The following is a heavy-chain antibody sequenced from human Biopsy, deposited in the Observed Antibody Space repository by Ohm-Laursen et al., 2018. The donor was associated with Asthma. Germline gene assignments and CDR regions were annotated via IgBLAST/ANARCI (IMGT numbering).Heavy chain of an antibody. CDR1: GFTFSSYA. J-gene: IGHJ4*02. CDR3: ASQSSGPDFWSGYYYFDY. D-gene: IGHD3-3*01. CDR2: ISGSGGST. V-gene: IGHV3-23*01. Sequence: SLTLSCSASGFTFSSYAMSWVRQAPGKGLEWVSAISGSGGSTYYADSVKGRFTISRNNSKNTLYLQMNSLRAEDTAVYCCASQSSGPDFWSGYYYFDYWGQGTLVTVSS.